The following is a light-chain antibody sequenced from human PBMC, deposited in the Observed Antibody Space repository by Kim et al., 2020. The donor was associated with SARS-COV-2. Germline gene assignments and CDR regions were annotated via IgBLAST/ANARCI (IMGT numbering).Light chain of an antibody. CDR2: AAS. V-gene: IGKV1D-16*01. Sequence: DIQMTQSPSSLSASVGDRITITCRAGQGISSWLAWYQQKPEKAPKSLIYAASSLQSGVPSRFSGSGFGKDFTLTITNLQPEDFATYYCQQYDSYPQTFGQGTEVDIK. CDR1: QGISSW. CDR3: QQYDSYPQT. J-gene: IGKJ1*01.